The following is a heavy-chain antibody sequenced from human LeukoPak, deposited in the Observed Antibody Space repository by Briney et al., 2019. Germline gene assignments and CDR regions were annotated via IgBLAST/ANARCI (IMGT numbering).Heavy chain of an antibody. CDR2: ISYDGSNK. D-gene: IGHD3-22*01. CDR1: GFTFSSYG. Sequence: PGGSLRLSCAASGFTFSSYGMHWVRQAPGKGLEWVAVISYDGSNKYYADSVKGRFTISRDNSRNTLYLQTNSLRAEDTAVYYCARPHHYDSSGLVPIGSYWGQGTLVTVSS. V-gene: IGHV3-30*03. CDR3: ARPHHYDSSGLVPIGSY. J-gene: IGHJ4*02.